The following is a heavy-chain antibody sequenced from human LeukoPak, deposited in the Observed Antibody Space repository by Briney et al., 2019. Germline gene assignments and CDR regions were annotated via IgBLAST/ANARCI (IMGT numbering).Heavy chain of an antibody. CDR1: GGSISSSSYY. CDR2: IYYSGST. D-gene: IGHD6-19*01. V-gene: IGHV4-39*07. J-gene: IGHJ4*02. Sequence: SETLSLTCTVSGGSISSSSYYWGWIRQPPGKGLEWIGSIYYSGSTYYNPSLKSRVTISVDTSKNQFSLKLSSVAAADTAVYYCARDHSSGWYGGYYFDYWGQGTLVTVSS. CDR3: ARDHSSGWYGGYYFDY.